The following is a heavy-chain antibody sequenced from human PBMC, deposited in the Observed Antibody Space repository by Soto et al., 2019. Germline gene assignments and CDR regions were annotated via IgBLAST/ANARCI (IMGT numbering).Heavy chain of an antibody. Sequence: SETLSLTCTVSGGSISSSSYYWGWIRQPPGKGLEWIGSIYYSGSTYYNPSLKSRVTISVDTSKNQFSLKLSSVTAADTAVYYCARHYDSSGYYFRVFGFDYWGQGTLVTVSS. D-gene: IGHD3-22*01. CDR3: ARHYDSSGYYFRVFGFDY. J-gene: IGHJ4*02. CDR2: IYYSGST. CDR1: GGSISSSSYY. V-gene: IGHV4-39*01.